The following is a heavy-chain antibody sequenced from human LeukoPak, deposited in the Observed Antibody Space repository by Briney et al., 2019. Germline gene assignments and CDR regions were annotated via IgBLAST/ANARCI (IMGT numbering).Heavy chain of an antibody. Sequence: GGSLRLSCAASGFTFSNAWMSWVRQAPGKGLEWVSRIKSKTDGGTTDYAAPVKGTFTISRDDSKNTLYLQINSLKTEDTSVYYCTTDRPAGFDYWGQGTLVTVSS. CDR2: IKSKTDGGTT. CDR1: GFTFSNAW. J-gene: IGHJ4*02. V-gene: IGHV3-15*01. CDR3: TTDRPAGFDY. D-gene: IGHD6-19*01.